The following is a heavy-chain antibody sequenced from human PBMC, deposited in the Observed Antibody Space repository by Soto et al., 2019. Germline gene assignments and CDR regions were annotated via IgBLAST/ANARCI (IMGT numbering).Heavy chain of an antibody. V-gene: IGHV4-39*01. CDR2: IYYSGST. CDR3: ARRGSGSYSDY. Sequence: SETLSLTCTVSGGSISSSSYYWGWIRQPPGKGLEWIGSIYYSGSTYYNPSLKSRVTISVDTSKNQFSLKLSSVTAADTAVYYCARRGSGSYSDYWGQGTLVTVSA. CDR1: GGSISSSSYY. D-gene: IGHD3-10*01. J-gene: IGHJ4*02.